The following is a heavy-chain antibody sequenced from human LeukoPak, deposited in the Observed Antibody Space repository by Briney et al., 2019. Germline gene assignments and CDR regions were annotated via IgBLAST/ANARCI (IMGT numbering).Heavy chain of an antibody. J-gene: IGHJ4*02. CDR3: ASEVGATSK. CDR1: GFTFSSYA. Sequence: GGSLRLSCAASGFTFSSYAMNWVRQAPGKGLEWVSGISGRGGNTYYADSVKGRFTISRDNSKNTLYLQMNSLRAEDTAVYYCASEVGATSKWGQGTLVTVSS. D-gene: IGHD1-26*01. CDR2: ISGRGGNT. V-gene: IGHV3-23*01.